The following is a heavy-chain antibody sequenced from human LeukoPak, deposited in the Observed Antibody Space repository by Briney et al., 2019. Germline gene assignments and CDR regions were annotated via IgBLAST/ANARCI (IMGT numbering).Heavy chain of an antibody. V-gene: IGHV3-30*01. Sequence: GRSLRLSCAASGFTFSSYAMHWVRQAPGKGLEWVAVISYDGSNKYYADSVKGRFTISRDNSKNTLYLQMNSLRAEDTAVYYCAREPPPYYYYYMDVWGKGTTVTVS. CDR1: GFTFSSYA. CDR3: AREPPPYYYYYMDV. CDR2: ISYDGSNK. J-gene: IGHJ6*03.